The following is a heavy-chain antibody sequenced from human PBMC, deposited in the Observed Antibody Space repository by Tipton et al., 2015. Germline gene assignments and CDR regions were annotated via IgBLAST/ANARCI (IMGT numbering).Heavy chain of an antibody. CDR2: ISDSGGRT. CDR1: GFTFSNYA. V-gene: IGHV3-23*01. CDR3: AKYVASDAD. D-gene: IGHD3-3*02. J-gene: IGHJ4*02. Sequence: SGFTFSNYAMSWVRQAPGKGLEWVSGISDSGGRTYYADSMKGRITISRDNSKNMLYLQINSLRVEDTAVYYCAKYVASDADWGQGTLVTVSS.